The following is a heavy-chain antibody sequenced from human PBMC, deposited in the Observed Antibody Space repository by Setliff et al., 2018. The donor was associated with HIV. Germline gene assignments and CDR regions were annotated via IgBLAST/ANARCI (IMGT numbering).Heavy chain of an antibody. D-gene: IGHD3-22*01. J-gene: IGHJ4*02. CDR2: INHSGST. CDR3: ARSRLHYYDSSGYYPSYFDY. CDR1: GYSISSGYY. V-gene: IGHV4-38-2*01. Sequence: PSETLSLTCAVSGYSISSGYYWGWIRQPPGKGLEWFGEINHSGSTNYNPSLKSRVTISVDTSKNQFSLKLSSATAADTAVYYCARSRLHYYDSSGYYPSYFDYWGQGTLVTVSS.